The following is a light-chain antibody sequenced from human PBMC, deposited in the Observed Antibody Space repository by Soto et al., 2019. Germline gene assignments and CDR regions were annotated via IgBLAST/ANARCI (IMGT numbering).Light chain of an antibody. CDR2: STN. CDR1: SGSVSTSYY. V-gene: IGLV8-61*01. Sequence: QTVVTQEPSFSVSPGGTVTLTCGLSSGSVSTSYYPSWYQQTPGQAPRTLIYSTNTRSSGVPDRFSGSILGNKAALTITGAQADDESDYYCVLYTGNGISVFGGGTKLTVL. CDR3: VLYTGNGISV. J-gene: IGLJ2*01.